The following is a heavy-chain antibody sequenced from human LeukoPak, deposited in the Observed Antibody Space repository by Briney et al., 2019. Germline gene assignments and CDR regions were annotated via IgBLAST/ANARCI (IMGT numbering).Heavy chain of an antibody. J-gene: IGHJ4*02. CDR3: ARVEAYSGYVKPY. V-gene: IGHV3-48*03. CDR1: GFTFSSYE. CDR2: ISSSGSTI. D-gene: IGHD5-12*01. Sequence: EGSLRLSCAASGFTFSSYEMNWVRQAPGKGLEWVSYISSSGSTIYYADSVKGRFTISRDNAKNSLYLQMNSLRAEDTAVYYCARVEAYSGYVKPYWGQGTLVTVSS.